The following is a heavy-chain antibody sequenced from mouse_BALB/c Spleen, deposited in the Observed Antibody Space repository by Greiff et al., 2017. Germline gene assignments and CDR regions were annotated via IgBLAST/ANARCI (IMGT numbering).Heavy chain of an antibody. CDR2: ISSGGSYT. D-gene: IGHD1-1*01. CDR1: GFTFSSYT. J-gene: IGHJ4*01. CDR3: ARGDGFYYAMDD. Sequence: EVKLVESGGGLVKPGGSLKLSCAASGFTFSSYTMSWVRQTPEKRLEWVATISSGGSYTYYPDSVKGRFTISRDNAKNTLYLQMSSLKSEDTAMYYCARGDGFYYAMDDWGQGTSVTVSS. V-gene: IGHV5-6-4*01.